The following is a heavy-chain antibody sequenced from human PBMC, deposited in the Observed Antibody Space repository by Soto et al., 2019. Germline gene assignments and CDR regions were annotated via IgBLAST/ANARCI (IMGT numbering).Heavy chain of an antibody. Sequence: PGGSLRLSCVASGFTLSSYAMSWVRQAPGKGLEWVSAISGSGGSTYYADSVKGRFTISRDNSKNTLYLQMNSLRAEDTAVYYCAKDPGSSSWTETNWFDPWGQGTLVTVSS. V-gene: IGHV3-23*01. CDR1: GFTLSSYA. CDR2: ISGSGGST. CDR3: AKDPGSSSWTETNWFDP. D-gene: IGHD6-13*01. J-gene: IGHJ5*02.